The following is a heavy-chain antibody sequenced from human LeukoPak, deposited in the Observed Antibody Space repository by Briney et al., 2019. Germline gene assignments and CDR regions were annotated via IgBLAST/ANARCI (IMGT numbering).Heavy chain of an antibody. CDR2: ISTSGRTT. CDR1: GFTFSNYE. CDR3: ARTRSSSSDFDY. J-gene: IGHJ4*02. Sequence: GGSLRLSCGLSGFTFSNYEMNWVREVPGNRVESGAYISTSGRTTYYADSVKCRFTLPRSNAEHSLYLQMNSLRAQDTAVYYCARTRSSSSDFDYWGQGTLVSVSS. D-gene: IGHD6-6*01. V-gene: IGHV3-48*03.